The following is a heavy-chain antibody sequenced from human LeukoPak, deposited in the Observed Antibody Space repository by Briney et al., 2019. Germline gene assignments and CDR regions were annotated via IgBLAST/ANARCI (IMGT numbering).Heavy chain of an antibody. J-gene: IGHJ5*02. CDR1: GYTFTGYY. D-gene: IGHD3-10*01. Sequence: ASVKVSCKASGYTFTGYYMHWVRQAPGQGLEWMGWINPNSGGTNYAQKFQGRVTMTRDTSISTAHMELSRLRSDDTAVYYCARGPSITMVRGVIFWFDPWGQGTLVTVSS. CDR3: ARGPSITMVRGVIFWFDP. V-gene: IGHV1-2*02. CDR2: INPNSGGT.